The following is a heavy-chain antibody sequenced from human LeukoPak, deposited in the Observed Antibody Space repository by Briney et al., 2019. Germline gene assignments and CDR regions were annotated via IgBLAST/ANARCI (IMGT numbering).Heavy chain of an antibody. D-gene: IGHD3-3*01. CDR2: IYSGGST. J-gene: IGHJ4*02. V-gene: IGHV3-53*01. CDR3: ARGASSGYDFWSGYYFDY. CDR1: GFTVSSTY. Sequence: PGGSLTLSCAASGFTVSSTYMSWVRQAPGKGLDWVSVIYSGGSTYYADSVKGRFTTFRDNSKNKLYLQMNSLSAEDTAVYYCARGASSGYDFWSGYYFDYWGQGTLVSVSS.